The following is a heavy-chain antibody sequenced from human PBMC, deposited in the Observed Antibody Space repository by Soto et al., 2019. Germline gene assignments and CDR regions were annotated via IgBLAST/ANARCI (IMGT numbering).Heavy chain of an antibody. V-gene: IGHV1-18*01. CDR3: ARPRGYSPEYDAFDI. Sequence: VASVKVSCKASGYTFTSYGISWVRQAPGQGLEWMGWISAYNGNTDYAQKLQGRVTMTTDTSTSTAYMELRSLRSDDTAVYYCARPRGYSPEYDAFDIWGQGTMVTVS. J-gene: IGHJ3*02. CDR2: ISAYNGNT. CDR1: GYTFTSYG. D-gene: IGHD6-25*01.